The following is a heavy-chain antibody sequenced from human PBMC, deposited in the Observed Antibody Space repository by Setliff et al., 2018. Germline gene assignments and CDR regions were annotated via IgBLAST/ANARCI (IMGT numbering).Heavy chain of an antibody. CDR3: ARDNTILGATDH. J-gene: IGHJ5*02. CDR2: IYGGGAT. Sequence: SETLSLTCSVSGDPIDSYYWSWVRQSAGRGLEWIGRIYGGGATNYNPSLKARLTISVDNSKNQFSLRLTSLTAADTAVYFCARDNTILGATDHWGQGTLVTVSS. CDR1: GDPIDSYY. V-gene: IGHV4-4*07. D-gene: IGHD1-26*01.